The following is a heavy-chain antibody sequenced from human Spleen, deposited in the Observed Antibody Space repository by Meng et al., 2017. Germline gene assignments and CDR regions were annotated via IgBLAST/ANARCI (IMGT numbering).Heavy chain of an antibody. CDR2: IKTDGSET. V-gene: IGHV3-74*01. CDR3: ARDGPPGGEDFDY. CDR1: GFTLSAYW. J-gene: IGHJ4*02. Sequence: GGSLRLSCAASGFTLSAYWMHWVRQAPGKGLVWVSHIKTDGSETNYADSVKGRFTITSDNAKNTLYLQMNSMTAEDTAVYYCARDGPPGGEDFDYWGQGALVTVSS.